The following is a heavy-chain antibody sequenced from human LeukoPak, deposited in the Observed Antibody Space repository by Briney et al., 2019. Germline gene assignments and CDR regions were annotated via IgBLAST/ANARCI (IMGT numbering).Heavy chain of an antibody. CDR3: ASSQPTVTRDYYYYYMDV. J-gene: IGHJ6*03. D-gene: IGHD4-11*01. CDR2: IIPIFGTA. CDR1: GGTFSSYA. V-gene: IGHV1-69*05. Sequence: SVKVSCKASGGTFSSYAISWVRQAPGQGLEWMGGIIPIFGTANYAQKFQGRVTITTDESTSTAYMELSSLRPEDTAVYYCASSQPTVTRDYYYYYMDVWGKGTTVTVSS.